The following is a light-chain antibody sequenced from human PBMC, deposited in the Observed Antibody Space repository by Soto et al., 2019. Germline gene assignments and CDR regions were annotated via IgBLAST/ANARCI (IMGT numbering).Light chain of an antibody. Sequence: QSVLTQPPSASGTPGQRVTISCSGSSSNIGSNTVNWYQQLPGTAPILLIYSHNTRPSAVPHRCSASKTGTSAALAISGVQYEDEADYYCAASDESQNSYVFGTGTKLTVL. CDR3: AASDESQNSYV. V-gene: IGLV1-44*01. CDR1: SSNIGSNT. CDR2: SHN. J-gene: IGLJ1*01.